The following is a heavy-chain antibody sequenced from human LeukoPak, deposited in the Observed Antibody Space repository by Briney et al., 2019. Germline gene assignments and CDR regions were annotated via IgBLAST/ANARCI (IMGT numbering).Heavy chain of an antibody. CDR3: ARKKSWYYDSSGYPYYFDY. CDR1: GFTVSSNY. CDR2: IYSGGST. Sequence: GGSLRLSCAASGFTVSSNYMSWVRQAPGKGLEWVSVIYSGGSTYYADSVKGRFTISRDNAKNSLYLQMNSLRAEDTAVYYCARKKSWYYDSSGYPYYFDYWGQGTLVTVSS. V-gene: IGHV3-53*01. D-gene: IGHD3-22*01. J-gene: IGHJ4*02.